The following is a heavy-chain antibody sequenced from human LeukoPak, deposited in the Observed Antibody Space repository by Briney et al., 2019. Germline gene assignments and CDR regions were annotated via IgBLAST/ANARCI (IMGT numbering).Heavy chain of an antibody. D-gene: IGHD2/OR15-2a*01. CDR3: ATLIVLTDDNWFDP. CDR2: FDPEDGET. V-gene: IGHV1-24*01. Sequence: ASVKVSCKVCGYTLTELSMHWVRQAPGKGLEWMGGFDPEDGETIYAQKFQGRVTMTEDTSTDTAYMELSSLRSEDTAVYYCATLIVLTDDNWFDPWGQGTLVTVSS. CDR1: GYTLTELS. J-gene: IGHJ5*02.